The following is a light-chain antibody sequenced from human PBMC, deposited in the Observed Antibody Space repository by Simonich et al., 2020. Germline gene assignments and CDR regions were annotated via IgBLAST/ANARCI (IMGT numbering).Light chain of an antibody. J-gene: IGLJ3*02. CDR3: CSYAGSSTWV. Sequence: QSALTQPASVSGSPGQSLTISCTGTSSDVGKYNLVSWYQQPPGKAPKLMIYEGSKRTSGVSTRISGSKSGNTASLTISGLQAEDEADYYCCSYAGSSTWVFGGGTKLTVL. CDR2: EGS. CDR1: SSDVGKYNL. V-gene: IGLV2-23*01.